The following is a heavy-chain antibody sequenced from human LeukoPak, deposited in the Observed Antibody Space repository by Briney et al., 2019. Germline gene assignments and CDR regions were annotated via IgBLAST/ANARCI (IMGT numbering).Heavy chain of an antibody. Sequence: SQTLSLTCTVSGGSISSGDYYWSWIRQPPGKGLEWIGYIYYSGSTKYNPSLKSRVTISVDTSKNQFSLNLSSVTAADTAVYYCARARRHFDWLRHFDYWGQGTLVTVSS. CDR2: IYYSGST. CDR3: ARARRHFDWLRHFDY. J-gene: IGHJ4*02. V-gene: IGHV4-30-4*01. CDR1: GGSISSGDYY. D-gene: IGHD3-9*01.